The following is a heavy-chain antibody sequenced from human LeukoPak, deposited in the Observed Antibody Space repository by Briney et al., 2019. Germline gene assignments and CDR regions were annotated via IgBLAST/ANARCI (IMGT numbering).Heavy chain of an antibody. CDR1: GFSFRNYD. CDR3: ARNVDSPMARYFDL. V-gene: IGHV3-13*05. D-gene: IGHD5-18*01. Sequence: GGSLRLSCAASGFSFRNYDMQWVRQVIGKGLEWVSGIGTAGDPYYAGSVRGRFTISGDNAKSSFYLQMNSLRAGDTAVYFCARNVDSPMARYFDLWGRGTLVTVSS. CDR2: IGTAGDP. J-gene: IGHJ2*01.